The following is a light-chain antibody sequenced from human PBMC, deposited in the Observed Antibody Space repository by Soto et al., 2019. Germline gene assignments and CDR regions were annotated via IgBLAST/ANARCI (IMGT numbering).Light chain of an antibody. J-gene: IGLJ2*01. Sequence: QSVLTQPPSASGTPGQRVTISCSGSSSNIGSKTVNWYQQLPGTAPKLLIYSNNQRPSGVPDRFSGSKSGTSASLAITGLQSEDEADYYSAAWDDSLNGYVVFGGGTQLTVL. CDR2: SNN. CDR1: SSNIGSKT. V-gene: IGLV1-44*01. CDR3: AAWDDSLNGYVV.